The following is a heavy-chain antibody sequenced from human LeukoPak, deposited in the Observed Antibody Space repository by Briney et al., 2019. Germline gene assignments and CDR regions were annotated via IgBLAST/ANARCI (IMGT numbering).Heavy chain of an antibody. CDR3: ARELGYCSGGTCYSAHAFDI. V-gene: IGHV4-59*01. J-gene: IGHJ3*02. CDR2: VHYSGTT. Sequence: PSETLSLTCTVSGGSISSYHWNWIRQPPGKGLEWIGYVHYSGTTKYNPSLKSRVTMSVDTSKNQISLRVNSVTAADTAGYYCARELGYCSGGTCYSAHAFDIWGQGTMVTVSS. CDR1: GGSISSYH. D-gene: IGHD2-15*01.